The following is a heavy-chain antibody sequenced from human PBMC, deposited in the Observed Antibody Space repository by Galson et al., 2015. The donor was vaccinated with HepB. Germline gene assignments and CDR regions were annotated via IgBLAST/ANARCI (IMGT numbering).Heavy chain of an antibody. CDR2: ISYDGSNQ. Sequence: SLRLSCAASGFTFSAYALNWVRQAPGKGLDWVAVISYDGSNQYYADSVKGRFTISRDTSKNTLYLQMDSLRVEDTAVYYCAIDFRYCSSAGCHRGHIIWGQGTMVTVSS. CDR3: AIDFRYCSSAGCHRGHII. CDR1: GFTFSAYA. V-gene: IGHV3-30-3*01. D-gene: IGHD2-2*01. J-gene: IGHJ3*02.